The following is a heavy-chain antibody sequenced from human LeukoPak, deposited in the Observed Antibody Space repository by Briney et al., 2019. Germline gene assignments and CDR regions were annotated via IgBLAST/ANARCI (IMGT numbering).Heavy chain of an antibody. Sequence: ASVKVSCKASGYTFNGYCMHWVRQAPGQGLEWMGWINPNSGGTNYAQKFQGRVTMTRDTSISTAYMELSRLRSDDTAVYYCARLSPFRAAGQTFDYWGQGTLVTVSS. CDR2: INPNSGGT. J-gene: IGHJ4*02. CDR3: ARLSPFRAAGQTFDY. CDR1: GYTFNGYC. V-gene: IGHV1-2*02. D-gene: IGHD6-13*01.